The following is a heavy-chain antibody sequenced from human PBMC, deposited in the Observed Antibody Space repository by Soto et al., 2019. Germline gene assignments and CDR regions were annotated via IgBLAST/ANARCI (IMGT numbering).Heavy chain of an antibody. CDR1: GYSFTTYG. V-gene: IGHV1-18*01. J-gene: IGHJ4*02. Sequence: QVHRVQSGAEVRKPGASVKVSWKGSGYSFTTYGSTWVRQAPGQGLEWMGWISAHNDNTNYAQKVQGRVTVTRDTSTSTSYMELRNLRSDDTAVYYCARGRYGDYWGQGALVTVSS. CDR2: ISAHNDNT. D-gene: IGHD1-1*01. CDR3: ARGRYGDY.